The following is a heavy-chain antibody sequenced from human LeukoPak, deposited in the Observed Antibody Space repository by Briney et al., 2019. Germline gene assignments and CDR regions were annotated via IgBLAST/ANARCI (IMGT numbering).Heavy chain of an antibody. CDR1: GGSTSSYY. J-gene: IGHJ5*02. D-gene: IGHD3-22*01. CDR3: ARDSGDYYDNSGSPYNWFDP. V-gene: IGHV4-59*01. Sequence: SETLSLTCTVSGGSTSSYYWSWIRQPPGKGLEWIGYIYYSGSTNYNPSLKSRVTISVDTSKNQFSLRLTSVTAADTAVYYCARDSGDYYDNSGSPYNWFDPWGQGTLVTVSS. CDR2: IYYSGST.